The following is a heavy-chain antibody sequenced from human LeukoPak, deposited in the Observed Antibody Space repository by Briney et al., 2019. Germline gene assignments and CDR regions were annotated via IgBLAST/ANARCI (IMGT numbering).Heavy chain of an antibody. CDR1: GFTFSRYS. V-gene: IGHV3-21*01. J-gene: IGHJ6*03. Sequence: SGGSLRLSCAASGFTFSRYSMNWVRQAPGKGLEWVSSISSSSSYIYYADSVKGRFTISRDNAKNSLYLQMNSLRAEDTAVYYCARDRMVRAEDYYYYMDVWGKGTTVTVSS. CDR2: ISSSSSYI. CDR3: ARDRMVRAEDYYYYMDV. D-gene: IGHD3-10*01.